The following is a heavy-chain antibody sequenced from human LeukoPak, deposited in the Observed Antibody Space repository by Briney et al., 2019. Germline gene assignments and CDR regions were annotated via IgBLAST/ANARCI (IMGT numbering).Heavy chain of an antibody. Sequence: GGSLRLSCAASGFTFSDYYMSWIRQAPGKGLEWVSYISSGSTIYYADSVKGRFTISRDNAKNSLYLQMNSLRAEDTAVYYCAREFILWFGELSQPFDYWGQGTLVTVSS. V-gene: IGHV3-11*01. D-gene: IGHD3-10*01. J-gene: IGHJ4*02. CDR3: AREFILWFGELSQPFDY. CDR2: ISSGSTI. CDR1: GFTFSDYY.